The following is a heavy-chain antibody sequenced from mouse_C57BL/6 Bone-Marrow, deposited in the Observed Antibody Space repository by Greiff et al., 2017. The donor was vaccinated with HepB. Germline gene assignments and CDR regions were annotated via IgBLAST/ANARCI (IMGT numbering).Heavy chain of an antibody. CDR1: GYTFTSYW. Sequence: QVQLQQPGAELVMPGASVKLSCKASGYTFTSYWMHWVKQRPGQGLEWIGEVDPSDSYTNYNQKFKGKSTLTVDKSSSTAYMQLSSLTSEDSAVYYCARGDDYGSSLFAYWGQGTLVTVSA. V-gene: IGHV1-69*01. CDR3: ARGDDYGSSLFAY. J-gene: IGHJ3*01. D-gene: IGHD1-1*01. CDR2: VDPSDSYT.